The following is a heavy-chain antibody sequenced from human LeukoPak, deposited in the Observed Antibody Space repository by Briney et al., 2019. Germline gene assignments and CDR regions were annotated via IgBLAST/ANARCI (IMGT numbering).Heavy chain of an antibody. CDR2: IYPGDSDT. CDR1: GYRFSNYW. D-gene: IGHD1-1*01. Sequence: GESLKISCQGPGYRFSNYWIVWMRQMPGKGLEWMGIIYPGDSDTRYSPSFQGQVTISADRSVNPAYLQWSSRKASYTAMYYCARLLRSQLLPLLLYWGQGTLVTVSS. CDR3: ARLLRSQLLPLLLY. J-gene: IGHJ4*02. V-gene: IGHV5-51*01.